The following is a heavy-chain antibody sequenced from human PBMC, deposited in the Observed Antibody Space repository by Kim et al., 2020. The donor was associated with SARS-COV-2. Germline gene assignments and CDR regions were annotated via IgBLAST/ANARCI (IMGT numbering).Heavy chain of an antibody. CDR3: AVSRLYYYGSGSYGFGVLDY. D-gene: IGHD3-10*01. CDR2: TYYRSKWYN. V-gene: IGHV6-1*01. J-gene: IGHJ4*01. CDR1: GDSVSSNSAA. Sequence: TLSLTCAISGDSVSSNSAAWNWIRQSPSRGLEWLGSTYYRSKWYNDYAVSVKSRITINPDTSKNQFSLQLNSVTPEDTAVYYCAVSRLYYYGSGSYGFGVLDYWGRGTMVAVSS.